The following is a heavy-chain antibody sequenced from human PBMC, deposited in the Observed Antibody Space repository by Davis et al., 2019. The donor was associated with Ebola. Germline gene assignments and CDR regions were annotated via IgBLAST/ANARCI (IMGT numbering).Heavy chain of an antibody. CDR1: GFTFSSYS. V-gene: IGHV3-21*01. CDR3: AKDRWTGYYVFDS. CDR2: ISSRNNYI. D-gene: IGHD3/OR15-3a*01. Sequence: PGGSLRLSCAASGFTFSSYSMNWVRQAPGKGLEWVSSISSRNNYIYYADSMKGRFTISRNNAKNTLYLQMKSLRAEDTAVYYCAKDRWTGYYVFDSWGKGAQVTVSS. J-gene: IGHJ4*02.